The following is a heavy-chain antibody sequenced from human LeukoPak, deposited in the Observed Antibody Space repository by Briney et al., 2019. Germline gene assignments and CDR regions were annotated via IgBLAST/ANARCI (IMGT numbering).Heavy chain of an antibody. CDR1: GGSFSGYY. J-gene: IGHJ5*02. Sequence: PSETLSLTCAVYGGSFSGYYWSWIRQPPGKGLEWIGEINHSGSTNYNPSLKSRVTISVDTSKNQFSLKLSSVTAADTAVYYCARVYIVVVPAAIFGCNWCDPWGQGTLVTVSS. CDR3: ARVYIVVVPAAIFGCNWCDP. D-gene: IGHD2-2*01. CDR2: INHSGST. V-gene: IGHV4-34*01.